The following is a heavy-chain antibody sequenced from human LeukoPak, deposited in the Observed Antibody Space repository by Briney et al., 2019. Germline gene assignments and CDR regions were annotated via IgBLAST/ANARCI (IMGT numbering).Heavy chain of an antibody. J-gene: IGHJ4*02. CDR1: GFTFSTFG. D-gene: IGHD3-22*01. CDR2: IWYDGSDK. Sequence: QSGGSLRLSCAASGFTFSTFGMHWVRQAPGKGLEWVAIIWYDGSDKYYADSVKGRFTISRDNSKNTLYLQMNSLRAEDTAVYYCAKFDDSSGYYYWGQGTLVTVSS. CDR3: AKFDDSSGYYY. V-gene: IGHV3-33*06.